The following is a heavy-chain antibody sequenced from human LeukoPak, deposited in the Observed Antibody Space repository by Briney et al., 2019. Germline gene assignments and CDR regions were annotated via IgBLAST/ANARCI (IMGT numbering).Heavy chain of an antibody. Sequence: GGSLRLSCAATGFTFDDYGMSWVRQAPGKGLEWVSGINWNGGSTGYADSVKGRFTISRDNAKNSLYLQMNSLRAEDTAVYYCARLNSGDAFDIWGQGTMVTVSS. CDR3: ARLNSGDAFDI. V-gene: IGHV3-20*04. D-gene: IGHD4-23*01. CDR1: GFTFDDYG. J-gene: IGHJ3*02. CDR2: INWNGGST.